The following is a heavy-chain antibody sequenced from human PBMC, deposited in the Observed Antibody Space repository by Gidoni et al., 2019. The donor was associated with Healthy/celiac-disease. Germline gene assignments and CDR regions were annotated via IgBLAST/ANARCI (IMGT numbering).Heavy chain of an antibody. CDR3: TSGGVDVAAAGSYYFDY. J-gene: IGHJ4*02. CDR2: ISYDGSNK. CDR1: GFTFSSYG. V-gene: IGHV3-30*03. D-gene: IGHD6-13*01. Sequence: QVQLVESGGGVVQPGRSLRLSCAASGFTFSSYGMHWVRQAPGKGLEWVAVISYDGSNKYYADSVKGRFTISRDNSKNTLYLQMNSLRAEDTAVYYCTSGGVDVAAAGSYYFDYWGQGTLVTVSS.